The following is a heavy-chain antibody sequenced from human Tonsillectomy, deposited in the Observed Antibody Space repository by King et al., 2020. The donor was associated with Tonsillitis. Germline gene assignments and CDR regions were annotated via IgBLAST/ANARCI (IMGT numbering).Heavy chain of an antibody. D-gene: IGHD6-19*01. Sequence: QLQESGPGLVKPSETLSLTCTVSGGSISSYYWSWIRQPAGKGLEWIGRIYTSGCTNYNPSFNSRVTMSVYTSTNQFSLKLSSVTAADTAVYYCARGIVVAGSNYFDYWGQGTLVTVSS. CDR2: IYTSGCT. CDR1: GGSISSYY. J-gene: IGHJ4*02. CDR3: ARGIVVAGSNYFDY. V-gene: IGHV4-4*07.